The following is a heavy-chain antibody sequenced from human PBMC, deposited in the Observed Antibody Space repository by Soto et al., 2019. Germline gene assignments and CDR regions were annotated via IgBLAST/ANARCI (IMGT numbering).Heavy chain of an antibody. CDR2: IYYSGST. CDR1: GGSISSYY. D-gene: IGHD4-4*01. Sequence: SETLSLTCTVSGGSISSYYWSWIRQPPGKGLEWIGYIYYSGSTNYNPSLKSRVTISVDTSKNQFSLKLSSVTAADTAVYYCASYSPSEHYFDYWGQGTLVTVSS. V-gene: IGHV4-59*01. J-gene: IGHJ4*02. CDR3: ASYSPSEHYFDY.